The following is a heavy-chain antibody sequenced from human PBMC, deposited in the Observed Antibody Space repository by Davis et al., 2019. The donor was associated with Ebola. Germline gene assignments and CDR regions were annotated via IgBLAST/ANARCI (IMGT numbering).Heavy chain of an antibody. Sequence: PGGSLRLSCSVSDDSITRHHWSWLRQPAGKGLEWIGRIFPNGDITYNPSLKTRVAMSADTSESHLTLTLTSLTVADTAVYFCARTPADLHFDLWSRGSLVTVSS. V-gene: IGHV4-4*07. CDR1: DDSITRHH. CDR2: IFPNGDI. J-gene: IGHJ2*01. CDR3: ARTPADLHFDL.